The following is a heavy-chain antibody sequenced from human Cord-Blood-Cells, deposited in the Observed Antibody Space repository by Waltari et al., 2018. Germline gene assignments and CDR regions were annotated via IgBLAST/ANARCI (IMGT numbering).Heavy chain of an antibody. D-gene: IGHD6-19*01. CDR3: ARAEAVAGSFDY. Sequence: QVQLVESGGGVVQPGRSLGLSCAASGFTFSSYAMHWVRQAPGKGLEWVAVISYDGSNKYYADSVKGRFTISRDNSKNTLYLQMNSLRAEDTAVYYCARAEAVAGSFDYWGQGTLVTVSS. CDR2: ISYDGSNK. CDR1: GFTFSSYA. V-gene: IGHV3-30-3*01. J-gene: IGHJ4*02.